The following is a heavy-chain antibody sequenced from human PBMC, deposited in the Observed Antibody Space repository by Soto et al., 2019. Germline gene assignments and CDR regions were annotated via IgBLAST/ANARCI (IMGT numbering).Heavy chain of an antibody. CDR1: GFTFSDYY. J-gene: IGHJ3*02. V-gene: IGHV3-11*01. CDR2: ISSSGSTI. D-gene: IGHD3-9*01. CDR3: ARAQQRYFDYGAFDI. Sequence: PGGSLRLSCAASGFTFSDYYMSWIRQAPGKGLEWVSYISSSGSTIYYADYVKGRFTISRDNAKNSLYLKMNSLRAEYTAVYYCARAQQRYFDYGAFDIWGQGTMVTVSS.